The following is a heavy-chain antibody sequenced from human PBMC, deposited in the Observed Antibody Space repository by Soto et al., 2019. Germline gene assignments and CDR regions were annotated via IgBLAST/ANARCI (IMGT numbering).Heavy chain of an antibody. D-gene: IGHD6-19*01. J-gene: IGHJ4*02. Sequence: ASVKVSCKVSGYTLTELSMHWVRQAPGKGLGWMGGFDPEDGETIYAQKFQGRVTMTEDTSTDTAYMELSSLRSEDTAVYYCATGEPRRIAVAGSYFDYWGQGTLVTVSS. CDR1: GYTLTELS. V-gene: IGHV1-24*01. CDR3: ATGEPRRIAVAGSYFDY. CDR2: FDPEDGET.